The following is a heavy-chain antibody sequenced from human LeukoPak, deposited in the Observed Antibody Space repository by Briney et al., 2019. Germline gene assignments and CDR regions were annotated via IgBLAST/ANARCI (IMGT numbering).Heavy chain of an antibody. J-gene: IGHJ3*02. D-gene: IGHD3-10*01. V-gene: IGHV3-30-3*01. CDR3: AREGIWSGAFDI. CDR2: ISYDGSNK. CDR1: GFTFSSYA. Sequence: GGSLRLSCAASGFTFSSYAMHWVRQAPGKGLEWVAVISYDGSNKYYADSVKGRFTISRDNSKNTLYLQMNSLRAEDTAVYYCAREGIWSGAFDIWGQGTMVTVSS.